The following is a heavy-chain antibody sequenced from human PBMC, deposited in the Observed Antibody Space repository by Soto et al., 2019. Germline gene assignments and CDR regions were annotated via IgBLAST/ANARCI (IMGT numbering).Heavy chain of an antibody. J-gene: IGHJ5*02. CDR2: ISGSGGST. CDR3: ATNPYDSSGYYNWFDP. D-gene: IGHD3-22*01. CDR1: GFTFSSYA. Sequence: GGSLRLSCAASGFTFSSYAMSWVRQAPGKGLEWVSAISGSGGSTYYADSGKGRFTISRDNSKNTLYLQVNSLRAEDTAVYYCATNPYDSSGYYNWFDPWGQGTLVTVSS. V-gene: IGHV3-23*01.